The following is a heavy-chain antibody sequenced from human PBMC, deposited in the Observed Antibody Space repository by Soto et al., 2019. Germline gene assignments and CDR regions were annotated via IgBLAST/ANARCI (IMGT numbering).Heavy chain of an antibody. Sequence: AGGSLRLSCPASGFNFATYSMSWVRQAPGKGLEWVAGISDGVDRAYYGDSVKGRFTISRDTSKNMLYLHMNSLRAEDTAIYYCARYTAVANPYYFDYWGQGTLVTVSS. J-gene: IGHJ4*02. CDR3: ARYTAVANPYYFDY. CDR1: GFNFATYS. D-gene: IGHD6-19*01. CDR2: ISDGVDRA. V-gene: IGHV3-23*01.